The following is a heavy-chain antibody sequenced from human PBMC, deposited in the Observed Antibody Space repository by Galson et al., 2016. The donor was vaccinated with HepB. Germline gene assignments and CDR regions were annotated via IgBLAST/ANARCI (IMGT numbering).Heavy chain of an antibody. D-gene: IGHD3-9*01. CDR1: GFSFSNAW. CDR3: NTDGLLRYFDWLASASDY. V-gene: IGHV3-15*07. CDR2: IKRKTDGGTT. J-gene: IGHJ4*02. Sequence: SLRLSCAASGFSFSNAWMNWVRQAPGKGLEWVGRIKRKTDGGTTDYAAPVKGRFIISRDDSKNTLYLQMNSLKTEDTAVYYCNTDGLLRYFDWLASASDYWGQGALVTVSS.